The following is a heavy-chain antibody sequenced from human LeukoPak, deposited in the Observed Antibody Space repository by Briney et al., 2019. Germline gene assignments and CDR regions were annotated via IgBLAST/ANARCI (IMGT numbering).Heavy chain of an antibody. CDR1: GYTFTNYD. CDR2: MSASSGNT. Sequence: ASVKVSCKASGYTFTNYDFNWVRQATGRGLEWLGWMSASSGNTGYAQKFQGRVSMTRATSISTAYLELSSLTFEDTAVYYCVRTPPKGDIDYWGQGTLVTVSS. J-gene: IGHJ4*02. CDR3: VRTPPKGDIDY. V-gene: IGHV1-8*01. D-gene: IGHD2-21*02.